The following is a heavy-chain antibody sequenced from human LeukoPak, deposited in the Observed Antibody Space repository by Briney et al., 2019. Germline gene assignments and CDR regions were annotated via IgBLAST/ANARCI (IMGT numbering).Heavy chain of an antibody. D-gene: IGHD5/OR15-5a*01. J-gene: IGHJ3*02. V-gene: IGHV3-48*01. CDR2: ITSSSNAI. CDR1: GFTFSSYG. CDR3: ARATPTPVSAFDI. Sequence: GGSLRLSCAASGFTFSSYGMHWVRQAPGKGLEWVSYITSSSNAIYYADSVKGRFTISRDNAKNSLYLQMNSLRAEDTAVYYCARATPTPVSAFDIWGQGTMVTVSS.